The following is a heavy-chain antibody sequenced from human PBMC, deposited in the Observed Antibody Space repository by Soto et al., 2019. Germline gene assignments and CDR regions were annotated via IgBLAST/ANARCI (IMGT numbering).Heavy chain of an antibody. J-gene: IGHJ4*02. Sequence: SVKVSCKASGCTFSSYAISWVRQAPGQGLEWMGGIIPIFGTANYAQKFQGRVTITADESTSTAYMELSSLRSEDTAVYYCARALSIAAYYFDYWGQGTLVTVSS. CDR2: IIPIFGTA. D-gene: IGHD6-6*01. V-gene: IGHV1-69*13. CDR3: ARALSIAAYYFDY. CDR1: GCTFSSYA.